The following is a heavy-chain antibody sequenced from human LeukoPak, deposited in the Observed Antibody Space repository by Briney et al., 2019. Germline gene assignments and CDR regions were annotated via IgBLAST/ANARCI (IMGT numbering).Heavy chain of an antibody. D-gene: IGHD3-22*01. Sequence: LAGGSLRLSCTASGFTFHDYAMHWVRQAPGKGLEWVSAISGSGGSTYYADSVKGRFTISRDNSKNTLYLQMNSLRAEDTAVYYCAKDPYYYDSSGPSMLFDIWGQGTMVTVSS. J-gene: IGHJ3*02. CDR2: ISGSGGST. CDR3: AKDPYYYDSSGPSMLFDI. CDR1: GFTFHDYA. V-gene: IGHV3-23*01.